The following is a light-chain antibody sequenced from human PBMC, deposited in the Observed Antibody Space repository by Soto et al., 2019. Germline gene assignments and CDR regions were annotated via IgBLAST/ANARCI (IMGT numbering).Light chain of an antibody. CDR3: SSYTSSSTLLYV. J-gene: IGLJ1*01. Sequence: QSALTQPASVSGSPGQSITISCTGTSSDVGGYNYVSWYQQHPGKAPKLMIYDVSNRPSGVSNRFSGSKSGNMASLTISGLQAEEEADYYCSSYTSSSTLLYVFGTGTKLTVL. V-gene: IGLV2-14*01. CDR1: SSDVGGYNY. CDR2: DVS.